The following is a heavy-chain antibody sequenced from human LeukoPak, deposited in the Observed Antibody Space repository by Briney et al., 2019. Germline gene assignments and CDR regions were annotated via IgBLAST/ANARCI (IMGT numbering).Heavy chain of an antibody. CDR3: AKDITGYCSSTSCYTFDY. J-gene: IGHJ4*02. CDR1: GFTFDDYA. V-gene: IGHV3-9*01. D-gene: IGHD2-2*02. Sequence: GGSLRLSCAAPGFTFDDYAMHWVRQAPGKGLEWVSGISWNSGSIGYADSVKGRFTISRDNAKNSLYLQMNSLRAEDTALYYCAKDITGYCSSTSCYTFDYWGQGTLVTVSS. CDR2: ISWNSGSI.